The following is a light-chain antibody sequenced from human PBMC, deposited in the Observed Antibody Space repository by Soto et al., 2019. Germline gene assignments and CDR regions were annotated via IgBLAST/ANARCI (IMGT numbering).Light chain of an antibody. J-gene: IGLJ2*01. Sequence: QSALTQPASVSGSPGQSITISCTGTSSDVGGYNYVSWYQQHPGKAPKLMIYEVSNRPSGVSNRFSGSKSGNTASLTISGLQAEDEDDYYCTSKTRSTYVVFGGGTKVTVL. CDR1: SSDVGGYNY. V-gene: IGLV2-14*01. CDR3: TSKTRSTYVV. CDR2: EVS.